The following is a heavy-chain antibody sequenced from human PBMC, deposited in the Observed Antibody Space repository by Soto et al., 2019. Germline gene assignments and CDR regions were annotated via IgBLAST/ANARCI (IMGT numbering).Heavy chain of an antibody. J-gene: IGHJ4*02. CDR3: AKAGLLWFGVRDY. CDR2: ISGSGGST. D-gene: IGHD3-10*01. CDR1: EVPISYYV. Sequence: GVFKSLSYAASEVPISYYVMSWLRPAPGKGLEWVSAISGSGGSTYYADSVKGRFTISRDNSKNTLYLQMNSLRAEDTALYYCAKAGLLWFGVRDYWGQGTLVTVSP. V-gene: IGHV3-23*01.